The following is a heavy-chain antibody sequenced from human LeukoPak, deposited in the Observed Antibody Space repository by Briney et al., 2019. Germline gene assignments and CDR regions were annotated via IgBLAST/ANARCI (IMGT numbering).Heavy chain of an antibody. V-gene: IGHV1-2*04. CDR3: ARERTGTTLIDYYYYGMDV. Sequence: GASVKVSCKASGGTFSSYAISWVRQAPGQGLEWMGWINPNSGGTNYAQKFQGWVTMTRNTSISTAYMELSRLRSDDTAVYYCARERTGTTLIDYYYYGMDVWGQGTTVTVSS. D-gene: IGHD1-7*01. CDR1: GGTFSSYA. J-gene: IGHJ6*02. CDR2: INPNSGGT.